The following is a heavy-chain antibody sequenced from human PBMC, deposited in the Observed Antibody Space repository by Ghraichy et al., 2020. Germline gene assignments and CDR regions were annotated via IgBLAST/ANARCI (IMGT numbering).Heavy chain of an antibody. CDR3: AKNMIIVVITRGAFDI. CDR2: ISASGEST. J-gene: IGHJ3*02. D-gene: IGHD3-22*01. CDR1: GFTFSSYA. Sequence: GGSPRLSCAASGFTFSSYAMSWVRQAPGKGLEWVSAISASGESTFYADSVKGRFTISRDNSKNTLYLQMNSLRAEDTAVYYCAKNMIIVVITRGAFDIWGQGTMVTVS. V-gene: IGHV3-23*01.